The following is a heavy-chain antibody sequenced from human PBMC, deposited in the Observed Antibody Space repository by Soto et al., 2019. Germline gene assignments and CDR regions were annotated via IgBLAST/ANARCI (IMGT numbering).Heavy chain of an antibody. CDR3: ARQIYDSDTGPNFQYYFGT. Sequence: KLCKKGSEYSIVGCWSSGVGEKQGKGLEWMGRIDPSDSQTYYSPSFRGHVTISVTKSITTVFLQWSSLRASDTAMYYCARQIYDSDTGPNFQYYFGTRGQGTPVTGSS. CDR1: EYSIVGCW. J-gene: IGHJ4*02. CDR2: IDPSDSQT. D-gene: IGHD3-22*01. V-gene: IGHV5-10-1*01.